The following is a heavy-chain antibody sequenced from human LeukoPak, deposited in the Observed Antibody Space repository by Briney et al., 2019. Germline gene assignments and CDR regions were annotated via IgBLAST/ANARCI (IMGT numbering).Heavy chain of an antibody. CDR1: GGSFSDYY. V-gene: IGHV4-34*01. D-gene: IGHD2-2*01. CDR3: ARADIVVVPAASTSWFDP. J-gene: IGHJ5*02. CDR2: INHSEGT. Sequence: SETLSLTCAVYGGSFSDYYWSWIRQPPGKGLEWIGEINHSEGTNYNPSLKSRVTISVDTSKNQFSLKLTSVTAADTAVYYCARADIVVVPAASTSWFDPWGQGTLVTASS.